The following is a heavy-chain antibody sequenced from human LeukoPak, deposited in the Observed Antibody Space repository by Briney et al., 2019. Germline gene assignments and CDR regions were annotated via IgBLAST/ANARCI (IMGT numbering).Heavy chain of an antibody. V-gene: IGHV4-39*07. CDR3: ARLVITDVWVYCSDGSCSYYFDY. CDR1: GGSISSSSYY. CDR2: IYYSGST. D-gene: IGHD2-15*01. J-gene: IGHJ4*02. Sequence: PSETLSLTCTVSGGSISSSSYYWGWIRQPPGKGLEWIGSIYYSGSTYYNPSLKSRVTISVDTSKNQFSLKLSSVTAADTAVSYCARLVITDVWVYCSDGSCSYYFDYWGQGTLVTVSS.